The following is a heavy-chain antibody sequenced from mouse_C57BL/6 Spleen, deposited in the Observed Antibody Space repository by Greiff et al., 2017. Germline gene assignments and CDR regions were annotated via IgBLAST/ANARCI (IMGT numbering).Heavy chain of an antibody. CDR1: GYTFTDYY. V-gene: IGHV1-26*01. Sequence: VQLQQSGPELVKPGASVKISCKASGYTFTDYYMNWVKQSHGKSLEWIGDINPNNGGTSYNQKFKGTATLTVDKSSSTAYMELRRLTSEDSAVYYCARWATLDYWGQGTTLTVSS. CDR3: ARWATLDY. CDR2: INPNNGGT. J-gene: IGHJ2*01. D-gene: IGHD3-1*01.